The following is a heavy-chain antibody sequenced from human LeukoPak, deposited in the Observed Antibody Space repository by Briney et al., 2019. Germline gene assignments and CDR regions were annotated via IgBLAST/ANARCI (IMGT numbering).Heavy chain of an antibody. CDR3: ARAVSGRFDY. V-gene: IGHV4-34*01. Sequence: PSETLSLTCAVYGGSFSGYYWSWIRQPPGKGLEWIGEINHSGSTNYNPSLKSRVTISVDTSKNQFSLRLSSVTAADTAIYYCARAVSGRFDYWGQGTLVTVSS. CDR2: INHSGST. J-gene: IGHJ4*02. D-gene: IGHD6-19*01. CDR1: GGSFSGYY.